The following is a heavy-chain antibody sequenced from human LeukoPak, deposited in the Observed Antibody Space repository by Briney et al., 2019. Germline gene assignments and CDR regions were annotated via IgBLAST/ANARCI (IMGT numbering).Heavy chain of an antibody. CDR3: ARASVTGTTFDY. CDR1: GYTFNSYG. V-gene: IGHV1-18*01. CDR2: ISAYNGNT. D-gene: IGHD1-7*01. J-gene: IGHJ4*02. Sequence: ASVKVSCKASGYTFNSYGTSGVGQAPGQGREWMGWISAYNGNTNYAQKLQGRVTMTTDTSTSTAYMEMRSLKADDTAVYYCARASVTGTTFDYWGQGTLVTVSS.